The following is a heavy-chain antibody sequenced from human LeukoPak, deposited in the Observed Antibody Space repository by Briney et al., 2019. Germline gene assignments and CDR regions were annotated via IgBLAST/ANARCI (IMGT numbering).Heavy chain of an antibody. CDR2: IYYSGST. J-gene: IGHJ5*02. V-gene: IGHV4-39*02. Sequence: SETLSLTCTVSGGSISSSSYYWGWIRQPPGKGLEWIVSIYYSGSTYYNPSLKSRVTISVDTSKNQFSLKLSSVTAADTAVYYCARDTYNWNVDVFDPWGQGTLVTVSS. CDR1: GGSISSSSYY. CDR3: ARDTYNWNVDVFDP. D-gene: IGHD1-20*01.